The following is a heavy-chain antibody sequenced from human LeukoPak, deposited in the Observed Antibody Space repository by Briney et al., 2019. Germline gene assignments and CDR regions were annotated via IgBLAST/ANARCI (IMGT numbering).Heavy chain of an antibody. D-gene: IGHD3-3*01. CDR3: AREYYDFWSGYLNRKYYFDY. Sequence: GRSLRLSCAASGFTFSSYAMHWVRQAPGKGLEWVAVISYDGSNKYYADSVKGRFTISRDNSKNTLYLQMNSLRAEDTAVYYCAREYYDFWSGYLNRKYYFDYWGQGTLVTVSS. J-gene: IGHJ4*02. V-gene: IGHV3-30*01. CDR1: GFTFSSYA. CDR2: ISYDGSNK.